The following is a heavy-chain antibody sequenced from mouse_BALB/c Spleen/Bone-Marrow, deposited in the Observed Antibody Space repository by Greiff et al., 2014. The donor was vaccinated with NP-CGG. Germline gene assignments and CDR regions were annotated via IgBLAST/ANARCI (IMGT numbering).Heavy chain of an antibody. V-gene: IGHV1-5*01. J-gene: IGHJ2*01. D-gene: IGHD5-1*01. CDR3: TVSLTLYYFDY. CDR1: GYSFTSYW. Sequence: EVQLQQSGTVLARPGASVKMSCKASGYSFTSYWMHWVKQRPGKGLEWIGAIYPGNSNTNYNQKFKGKAKLTAVTSASTAYMEFSSLTNEDSAVYYCTVSLTLYYFDYWGQGTTLTVSS. CDR2: IYPGNSNT.